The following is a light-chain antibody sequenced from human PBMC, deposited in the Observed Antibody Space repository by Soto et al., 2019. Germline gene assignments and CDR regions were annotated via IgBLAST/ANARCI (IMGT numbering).Light chain of an antibody. J-gene: IGKJ4*01. CDR3: QQYSNWPLT. V-gene: IGKV3-15*01. CDR1: QSVGNN. Sequence: EIVMTQSPATLSVSPRERATLSCRASQSVGNNFAWYQQKPGQAPRLLIYGVSIGATGVPSRFSGSGSGTEFTLTISSLQSEDFAVYYCQQYSNWPLTFGGGTKVDIK. CDR2: GVS.